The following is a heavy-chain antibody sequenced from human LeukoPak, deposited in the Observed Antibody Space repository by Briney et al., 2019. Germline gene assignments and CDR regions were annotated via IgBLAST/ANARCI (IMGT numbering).Heavy chain of an antibody. CDR2: IYYSGTA. Sequence: PSETLSLTCTVSGGSISSSSYYWGWIRQPPGKGLEWIGSIYYSGTANYNPSLKSRVTISADTSKNQFSLKLTSVTAADTAVYYCARRGKMATINWFDPWGQGTLVTVSS. CDR3: ARRGKMATINWFDP. V-gene: IGHV4-39*01. D-gene: IGHD5-24*01. J-gene: IGHJ5*02. CDR1: GGSISSSSYY.